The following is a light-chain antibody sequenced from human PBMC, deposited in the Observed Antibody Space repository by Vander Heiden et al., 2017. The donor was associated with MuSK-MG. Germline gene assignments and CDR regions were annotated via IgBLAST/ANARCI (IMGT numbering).Light chain of an antibody. CDR1: QSISSY. Sequence: DIQMTQSPFSLSASVGDRVTITCRASQSISSYLNWYQQKPGKAPKLLIYAASKLQGGVPSRFSGSGSGTDFTLTISRLQREDFATYYWQQSYSTRSFGHGTKVDFK. CDR2: AAS. CDR3: QQSYSTRS. V-gene: IGKV1-39*01. J-gene: IGKJ3*01.